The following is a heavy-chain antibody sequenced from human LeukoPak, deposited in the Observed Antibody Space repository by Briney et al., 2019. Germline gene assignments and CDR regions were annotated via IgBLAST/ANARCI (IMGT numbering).Heavy chain of an antibody. CDR2: VRAYNGNT. V-gene: IGHV1-18*01. CDR1: GYTFTSYG. CDR3: SRGVAHFDY. J-gene: IGHJ4*02. D-gene: IGHD3-3*01. Sequence: GASVKVSCKASGYTFTSYGISWVRQAPGQGLEWVGWVRAYNGNTNYAQKLQGRVTMSTDTSTSTASMELRSLRSDDTAVYYCSRGVAHFDYWGQGTLVTVSS.